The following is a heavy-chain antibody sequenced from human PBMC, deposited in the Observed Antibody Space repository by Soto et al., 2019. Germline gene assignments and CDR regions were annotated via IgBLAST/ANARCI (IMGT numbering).Heavy chain of an antibody. CDR1: GDSVFSNSAA. Sequence: QVQLQQSGPGLVKPSQTLSLTCAISGDSVFSNSAAWNWIRQSPSRGLEWLGRTYYRSTWYNDYAVSVNSRITINPDTSKNHFSLQLKSMTPEDTAVYFCARESVRRQLAYYFDYWGQGTLVTVSS. J-gene: IGHJ4*02. CDR3: ARESVRRQLAYYFDY. V-gene: IGHV6-1*01. CDR2: TYYRSTWYN. D-gene: IGHD6-13*01.